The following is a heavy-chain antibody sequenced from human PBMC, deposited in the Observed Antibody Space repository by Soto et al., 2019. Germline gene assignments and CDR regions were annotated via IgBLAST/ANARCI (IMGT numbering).Heavy chain of an antibody. Sequence: QVQLVESGGGVVQPGRSLRLSCAASGFTFSSYGMHWVRQAPGEGLEWVAVISYDGSNKYYADSVKGRFTISRDNSKNTLYLQRNSLRAEDTAVYYCAKALVTRDHYYYGMDVWGQGTTVTVSS. V-gene: IGHV3-30*18. CDR2: ISYDGSNK. CDR1: GFTFSSYG. J-gene: IGHJ6*02. CDR3: AKALVTRDHYYYGMDV. D-gene: IGHD6-13*01.